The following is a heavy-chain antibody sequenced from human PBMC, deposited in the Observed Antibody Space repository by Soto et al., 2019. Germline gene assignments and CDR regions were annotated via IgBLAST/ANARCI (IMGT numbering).Heavy chain of an antibody. CDR1: GYTFTSYG. Sequence: ASVKVSCKASGYTFTSYGISWVRQAPGQGLEWMGWISAYNGNTNYAQKLQGRVTMTTDTSTSTAYMELRSLRSDDTAVYYCARGVLRAARSKYYYYGMDVWVPETLLVTVSS. V-gene: IGHV1-18*04. J-gene: IGHJ6*02. CDR3: ARGVLRAARSKYYYYGMDV. CDR2: ISAYNGNT. D-gene: IGHD6-6*01.